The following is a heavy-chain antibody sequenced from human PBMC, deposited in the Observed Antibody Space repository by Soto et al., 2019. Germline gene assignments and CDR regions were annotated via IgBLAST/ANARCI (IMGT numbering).Heavy chain of an antibody. Sequence: ASVKVSCKASGYTFTSYGISWVRQAPGQGLEWMGWISAYNGNTNYAQKLQGRVTMTTDTSTSTAYMELRSLRSDDTAVYYCARVPVHAVAGKNGFAPWGQRTLVTVTS. CDR1: GYTFTSYG. V-gene: IGHV1-18*01. CDR2: ISAYNGNT. J-gene: IGHJ5*02. D-gene: IGHD6-19*01. CDR3: ARVPVHAVAGKNGFAP.